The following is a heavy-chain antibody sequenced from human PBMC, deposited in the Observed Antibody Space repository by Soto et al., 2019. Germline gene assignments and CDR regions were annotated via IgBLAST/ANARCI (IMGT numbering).Heavy chain of an antibody. CDR1: GGSISSSSYY. J-gene: IGHJ4*02. D-gene: IGHD3-16*02. CDR2: IYYSGST. V-gene: IGHV4-39*01. CDR3: ARHPRYRYSSAGAAH. Sequence: QLQLQESGPGLVKPSETLSLTCTVSGGSISSSSYYWGWIRQPPGKGLEWIGSIYYSGSTYYNPSLKSRVTRSVDTSKNQFSLKLSSVTAADTAVYYCARHPRYRYSSAGAAHWGQGTLVTVSS.